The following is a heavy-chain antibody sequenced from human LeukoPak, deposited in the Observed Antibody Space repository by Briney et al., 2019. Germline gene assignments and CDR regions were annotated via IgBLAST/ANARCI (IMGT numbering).Heavy chain of an antibody. J-gene: IGHJ4*02. Sequence: PGGSLRLSCAASGFTFSSYWMSWVRQAPGKGLEWVANIKQDGSEKYYVDSVKGRFTISRDNAKNSLYLQMNSLRAEDTAVYYCARDVISGSGSILDYWGQGTLVTVSS. CDR1: GFTFSSYW. V-gene: IGHV3-7*01. D-gene: IGHD3-10*01. CDR3: ARDVISGSGSILDY. CDR2: IKQDGSEK.